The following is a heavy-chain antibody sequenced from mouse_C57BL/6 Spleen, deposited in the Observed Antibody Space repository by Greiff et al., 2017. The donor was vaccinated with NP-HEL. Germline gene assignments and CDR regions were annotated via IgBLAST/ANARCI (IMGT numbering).Heavy chain of an antibody. D-gene: IGHD1-1*01. V-gene: IGHV1-15*01. CDR3: TMYYYGSSAWFAY. J-gene: IGHJ3*01. CDR1: GYTFTDYE. CDR2: IDPETGGT. Sequence: QVTLKVSGAELVRPGASVTLSCKASGYTFTDYEMHWVKQTPVHGLEWIGAIDPETGGTAYNQKFKGKAILTADKSSSTAYMELRSLTSEDSAVYYCTMYYYGSSAWFAYWGQGTLVTVSA.